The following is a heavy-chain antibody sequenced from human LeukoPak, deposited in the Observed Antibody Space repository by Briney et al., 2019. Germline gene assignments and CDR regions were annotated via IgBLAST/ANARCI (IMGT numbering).Heavy chain of an antibody. CDR1: GFTFGDYA. D-gene: IGHD3-3*01. CDR3: TRDPRITILGVVPDP. Sequence: GGSLRLSCTASGFTFGDYAMSWVRQAPGKGLEWVGFIRSKAYGGTTEYAASVKGRFTISRDDSKSIAYLQMNSLKTEDTAVYYCTRDPRITILGVVPDPWGQGTLVTVSS. CDR2: IRSKAYGGTT. V-gene: IGHV3-49*04. J-gene: IGHJ5*02.